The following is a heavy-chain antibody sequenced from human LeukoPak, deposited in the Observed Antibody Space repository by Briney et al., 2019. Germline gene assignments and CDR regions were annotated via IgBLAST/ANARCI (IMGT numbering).Heavy chain of an antibody. J-gene: IGHJ5*02. CDR2: ISSSGGTT. D-gene: IGHD3-3*01. CDR1: GFTFSSYV. V-gene: IGHV3-23*01. CDR3: RATRTYYDFWSGYYNPGRWFDP. Sequence: GGSLRLSCAASGFTFSSYVMTWVRQAPGKGLEWISVISSSGGTTHYSESVKGRFTISRDNSKNTLYLQMNSLRAEDTAVYYCRATRTYYDFWSGYYNPGRWFDPWGQGTLVTVSS.